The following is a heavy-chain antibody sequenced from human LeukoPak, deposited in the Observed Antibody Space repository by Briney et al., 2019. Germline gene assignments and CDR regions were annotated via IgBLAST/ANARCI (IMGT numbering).Heavy chain of an antibody. V-gene: IGHV4-34*01. J-gene: IGHJ4*02. D-gene: IGHD5-12*01. Sequence: SETLSLTCAVYGGSFSGYYWSWIREPPGKGLEWIGEINHSGSTNYNPSLKSRVTISVDTSKNQFSLKLSSVTAADTAVYHCARIGGYAPAFDYWGQGTLVTVSS. CDR2: INHSGST. CDR3: ARIGGYAPAFDY. CDR1: GGSFSGYY.